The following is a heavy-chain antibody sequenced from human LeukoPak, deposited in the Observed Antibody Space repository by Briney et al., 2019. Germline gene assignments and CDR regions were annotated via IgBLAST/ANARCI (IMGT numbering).Heavy chain of an antibody. J-gene: IGHJ5*02. Sequence: GGSLRLSCAASGFTFSGYGMHWVRQAPGKGLEWVAVISYDGSKKFYVDSVKGRFTISRDNSKNTLYLQMNSLRDEDTAVYYCARGRAYCGGDCYSGWFDPWGQGTLVTVSS. V-gene: IGHV3-30*03. CDR2: ISYDGSKK. CDR3: ARGRAYCGGDCYSGWFDP. D-gene: IGHD2-21*02. CDR1: GFTFSGYG.